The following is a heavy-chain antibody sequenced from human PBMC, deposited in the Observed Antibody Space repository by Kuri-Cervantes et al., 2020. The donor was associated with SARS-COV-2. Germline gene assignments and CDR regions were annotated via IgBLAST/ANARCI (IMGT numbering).Heavy chain of an antibody. CDR3: ASGIAVAGLAYMDV. Sequence: LSLTCAASGFTFSSYSMSWVRQAPGKGLEWVSAISGSGGSTYYADSVKGRFTISRDNAKNSLYLQMNSLRAEDTAVYYCASGIAVAGLAYMDVWGKGTTVTVSS. D-gene: IGHD6-19*01. CDR2: ISGSGGST. CDR1: GFTFSSYS. J-gene: IGHJ6*03. V-gene: IGHV3-21*01.